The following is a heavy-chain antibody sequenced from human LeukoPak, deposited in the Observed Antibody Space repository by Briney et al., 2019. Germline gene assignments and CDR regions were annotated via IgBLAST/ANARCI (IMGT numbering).Heavy chain of an antibody. CDR3: ARDDGYYGSGSYSPVF. D-gene: IGHD3-10*01. CDR2: INPSGGST. V-gene: IGHV1-46*01. Sequence: GASVKVSCKASGYTFTSYYMHWVRQAPGQGLEWMGIINPSGGSTSYAQKFQGRVTMTRDTSTSTVYTELSSLRSEDTAVYYCARDDGYYGSGSYSPVFWGQGTMVTVSS. J-gene: IGHJ3*01. CDR1: GYTFTSYY.